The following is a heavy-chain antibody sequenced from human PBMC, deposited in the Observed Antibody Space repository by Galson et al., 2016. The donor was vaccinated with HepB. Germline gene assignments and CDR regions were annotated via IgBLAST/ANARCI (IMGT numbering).Heavy chain of an antibody. CDR3: AKDLQVSPLWFGELFPDD. V-gene: IGHV3-23*01. D-gene: IGHD3-10*01. J-gene: IGHJ4*02. CDR2: ITAAGGVT. CDR1: GLAFSSYA. Sequence: SLRLSCAASGLAFSSYAMSWVRQAPGKGLEWLSAITAAGGVTYYADSVKGRFTIARDNSKNTLYLEMSSLGVEDTAVYYSAKDLQVSPLWFGELFPDDWGQGTLVAVSS.